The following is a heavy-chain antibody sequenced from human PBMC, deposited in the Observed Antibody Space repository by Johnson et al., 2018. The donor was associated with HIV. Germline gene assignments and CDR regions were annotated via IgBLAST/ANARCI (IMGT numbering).Heavy chain of an antibody. V-gene: IGHV3-20*04. J-gene: IGHJ3*01. CDR3: ARDRRNYYDSSGYPDYDAFDV. CDR1: GFTFDDYD. Sequence: VQVLESGGGVVQPGRSLRLSCAASGFTFDDYDMSWVRQAPGKGLEWVSGISWNGGSADYADSGMGRVSISRENAKNSLYLQMNSLRAEDTALYYCARDRRNYYDSSGYPDYDAFDVWGRGTMVTVSS. CDR2: ISWNGGSA. D-gene: IGHD3-22*01.